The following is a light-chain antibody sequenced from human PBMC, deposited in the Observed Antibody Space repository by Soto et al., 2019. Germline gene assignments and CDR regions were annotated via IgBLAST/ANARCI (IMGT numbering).Light chain of an antibody. CDR2: GAS. CDR1: QSVSSSR. V-gene: IGKV3-20*01. Sequence: EIVLTQSPGTLSLSPGERATLSCRASQSVSSSRLAWYRQKTGQAPRLLIYGASSRATGITDRFSGSGSGTDFTLNIRRLETEDLAVYYCQKYGSSLWTFGQGTKVEIK. J-gene: IGKJ1*01. CDR3: QKYGSSLWT.